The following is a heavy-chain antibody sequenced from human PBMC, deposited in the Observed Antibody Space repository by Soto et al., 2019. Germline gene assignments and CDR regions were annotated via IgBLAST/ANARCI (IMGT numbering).Heavy chain of an antibody. CDR3: ASSSPFHY. D-gene: IGHD6-6*01. V-gene: IGHV4-39*01. CDR2: IYYSGNT. Sequence: QLQLQESGPGLVKPSETLSLTCSVSSASLSSSTYYWSWIRQPPGRGPEWIGSIYYSGNTYYKPSLKSRVSISIYTSRNQFSLKLTSVTAADTGVYYCASSSPFHYWGPGILVTVSS. J-gene: IGHJ4*02. CDR1: SASLSSSTYY.